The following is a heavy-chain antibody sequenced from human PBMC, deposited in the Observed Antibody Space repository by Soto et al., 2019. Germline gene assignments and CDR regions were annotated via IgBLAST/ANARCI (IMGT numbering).Heavy chain of an antibody. CDR1: GYTFTSYG. J-gene: IGHJ6*02. CDR3: ARDYIVVVVADTRRGDYGMDV. Sequence: ASVKVSCKASGYTFTSYGISWVRQAPGQGLEWMGWISAYNGNTNYAQKLQGRVTMTTDTSTSTAYMELRSLRSDDTAVYYCARDYIVVVVADTRRGDYGMDVWGQGTTVTVSS. V-gene: IGHV1-18*01. CDR2: ISAYNGNT. D-gene: IGHD2-15*01.